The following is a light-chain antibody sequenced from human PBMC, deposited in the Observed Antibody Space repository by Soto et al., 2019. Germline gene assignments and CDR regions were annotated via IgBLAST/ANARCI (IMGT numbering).Light chain of an antibody. V-gene: IGKV3-20*01. CDR2: GAS. Sequence: EIVLTQSPGTLSLSPGERATLSCRASQSVSSSYLAWYHHKPGQAPRLPIYGASSRATGIPDRFSGSGSGTDFTLTISRLEPEDFAVYYCQQYCSSPLLTFGGGTKVEIK. J-gene: IGKJ4*01. CDR3: QQYCSSPLLT. CDR1: QSVSSSY.